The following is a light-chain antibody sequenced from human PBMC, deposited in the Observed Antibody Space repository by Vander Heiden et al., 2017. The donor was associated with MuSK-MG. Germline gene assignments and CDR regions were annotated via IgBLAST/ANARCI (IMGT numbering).Light chain of an antibody. CDR1: QGISNS. J-gene: IGKJ1*01. Sequence: DIQMTQSPSSLSASVGDRVTLTCRASQGISNSLAWYQQKPGNAPKLLLYAASRLKSGVPSRFSGSGSGTDYTLTVSSLQPEDFATYYCGQYYNIPWTFGQGTKVEIK. V-gene: IGKV1-NL1*01. CDR3: GQYYNIPWT. CDR2: AAS.